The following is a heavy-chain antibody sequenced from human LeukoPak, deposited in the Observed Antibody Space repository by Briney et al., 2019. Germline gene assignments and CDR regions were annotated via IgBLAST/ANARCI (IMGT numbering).Heavy chain of an antibody. Sequence: GGSLRLSCVASGFNFRTHTMNWVRQAPGKGLEWLSSITSNSDYLYCAVSLKDRFTISRNNGKSTLYLQMKRLTVEDTAVYYCARDRENREGFCSGGTCSPPDYWGPGTLVVVSS. CDR3: ARDRENREGFCSGGTCSPPDY. CDR2: ITSNSDYL. CDR1: GFNFRTHT. V-gene: IGHV3-21*01. J-gene: IGHJ4*02. D-gene: IGHD2-8*02.